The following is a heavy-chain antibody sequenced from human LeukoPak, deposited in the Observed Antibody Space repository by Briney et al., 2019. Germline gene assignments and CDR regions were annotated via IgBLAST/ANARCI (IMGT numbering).Heavy chain of an antibody. D-gene: IGHD3-10*02. CDR1: GFTFSSYG. J-gene: IGHJ6*04. V-gene: IGHV3-48*04. Sequence: PGGSLRLSCAASGFTFSSYGMNWVRQAPGKGLEWVSYISSSGSTIYYADSVKGRFTISRDNAKHSLYLQMNSLRAENTAVYYCAELGITMIGGVWGKGTTVTISS. CDR2: ISSSGSTI. CDR3: AELGITMIGGV.